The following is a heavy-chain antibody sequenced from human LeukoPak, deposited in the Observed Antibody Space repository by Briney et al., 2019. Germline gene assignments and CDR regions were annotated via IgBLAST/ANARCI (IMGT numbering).Heavy chain of an antibody. CDR2: IIPIFGIA. CDR3: ERGGYGGGNY. J-gene: IGHJ4*02. CDR1: GGTFSSYA. V-gene: IGHV1-69*05. D-gene: IGHD5-12*01. Sequence: SVKVSCKASGGTFSSYAISWVRQAPGQGLEWMGRIIPIFGIANYAQKFQGRVTITTDESTSTAYMELSSLRAEDTAVYYCERGGYGGGNYWGQATLVTVSS.